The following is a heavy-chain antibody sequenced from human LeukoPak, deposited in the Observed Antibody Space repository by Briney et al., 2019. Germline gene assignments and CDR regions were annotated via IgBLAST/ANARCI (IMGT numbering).Heavy chain of an antibody. CDR2: IYPGDSDT. V-gene: IGHV5-51*01. D-gene: IGHD3-22*01. Sequence: GESLQISCKGSGYSFTSYWIGWVRQLPGKGLEWMGIIYPGDSDTRYSPSFQGQVTISADKSISTAYLQWSSLKASDTAMYYCARQIDYDSSGYYSSVYFDYWGQGTLVTVSS. CDR1: GYSFTSYW. J-gene: IGHJ4*02. CDR3: ARQIDYDSSGYYSSVYFDY.